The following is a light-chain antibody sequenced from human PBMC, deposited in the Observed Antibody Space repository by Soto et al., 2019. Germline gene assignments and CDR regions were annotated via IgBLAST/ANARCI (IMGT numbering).Light chain of an antibody. CDR2: KAS. CDR3: QQYNSNSLLT. J-gene: IGKJ4*01. CDR1: QSITSW. V-gene: IGKV1-5*03. Sequence: DIQMTQSPSTLSASVGDRVTITCRASQSITSWLAWYQQKPGKAPKLLIYKASSLEKGVPSRFSGGGSGTEFTLTISSLQPDDFATYYCQQYNSNSLLTFGGGTKVDI.